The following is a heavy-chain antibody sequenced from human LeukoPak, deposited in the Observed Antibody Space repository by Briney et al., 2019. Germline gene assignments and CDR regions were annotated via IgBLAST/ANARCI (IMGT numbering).Heavy chain of an antibody. J-gene: IGHJ4*02. D-gene: IGHD3-3*01. CDR1: GFTFSSYS. CDR3: AGGKYDFWSGSRDRAVFGY. Sequence: PGGSLRLSCAACGFTFSSYSMNWVRQAPGKGLEWVSYISSSSSTIYYADSVKGRFTISRDNAKNSLYLQMNSLRAEDTAVYYCAGGKYDFWSGSRDRAVFGYWGQGTLVTVSS. CDR2: ISSSSSTI. V-gene: IGHV3-48*04.